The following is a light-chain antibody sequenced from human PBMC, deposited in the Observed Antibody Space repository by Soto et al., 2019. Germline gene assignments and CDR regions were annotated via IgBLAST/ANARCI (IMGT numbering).Light chain of an antibody. CDR2: GAS. V-gene: IGKV3-20*01. J-gene: IGKJ2*01. CDR3: QQRGRSGYA. Sequence: EIVLTQSPGTLSLSPGERATLSCRASQSVSSSYLAWYQQKPGQAPRLLIYGASSRATGIADRFSGSGSGEDSTLSISRREREDFAVYYVQQRGRSGYAFGQGTKLEIK. CDR1: QSVSSSY.